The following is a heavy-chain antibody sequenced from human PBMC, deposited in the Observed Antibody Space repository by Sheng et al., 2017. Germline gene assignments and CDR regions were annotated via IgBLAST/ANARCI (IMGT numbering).Heavy chain of an antibody. V-gene: IGHV4-34*01. CDR3: ARVLRFLEWSRYYYYVWTS. J-gene: IGHJ6*02. Sequence: QVQLQQWGAGLLKPSETLSLTCAVYGGSFSGYYWSWIRQPPGKGLEWIGEINHSGSTNYNPSLKSRVTISVDTSKNQFSLKLSSVTAADTAVYYCARVLRFLEWSRYYYYVWTSGAKGPRSPSP. D-gene: IGHD3-3*01. CDR2: INHSGST. CDR1: GGSFSGYY.